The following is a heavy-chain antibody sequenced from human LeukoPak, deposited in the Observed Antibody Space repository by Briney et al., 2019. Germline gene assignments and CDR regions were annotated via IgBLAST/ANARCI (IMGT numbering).Heavy chain of an antibody. CDR1: GFTFSTYW. J-gene: IGHJ4*02. Sequence: GGSLRLSCAASGFTFSTYWMHWVRQAPGKGLVWVSRIIFDGSITNYADSVKGRFAISRDNAKNTLYLQVNSLIAEDTAVYYCARGGYYDSGTSYNPFDYWGQGTLVTVSS. D-gene: IGHD3-10*01. V-gene: IGHV3-74*01. CDR2: IIFDGSIT. CDR3: ARGGYYDSGTSYNPFDY.